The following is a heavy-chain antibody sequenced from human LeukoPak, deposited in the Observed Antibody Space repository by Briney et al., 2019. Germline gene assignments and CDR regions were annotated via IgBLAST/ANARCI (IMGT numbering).Heavy chain of an antibody. CDR2: ISSSGSTI. V-gene: IGHV3-48*03. CDR3: ARGSMVRGITPYYMAV. J-gene: IGHJ6*03. D-gene: IGHD3-10*01. Sequence: GGSLRLSCAASGFTFSSYEMNWVRQAPGKGLEWVSYISSSGSTIYYADSVKGRFTISRDNAKNSLYLQMNSLRAEDTAVYYCARGSMVRGITPYYMAVWGKGTTVTVSS. CDR1: GFTFSSYE.